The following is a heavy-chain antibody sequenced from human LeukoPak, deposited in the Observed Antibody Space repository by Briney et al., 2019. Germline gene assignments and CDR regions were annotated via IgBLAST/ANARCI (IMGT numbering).Heavy chain of an antibody. V-gene: IGHV3-30*02. D-gene: IGHD2/OR15-2a*01. CDR1: GFTFSSYS. J-gene: IGHJ6*02. CDR2: IRYDGSNK. CDR3: AKHSMVNYGMDV. Sequence: PGGSLRLSCAASGFTFSSYSMYWVRQAPGKGLEWVAFIRYDGSNKYYADSVKGRFTISRDNSKNTLSLQMHSLRAEDTAVYYCAKHSMVNYGMDVWGHGTSVTVSS.